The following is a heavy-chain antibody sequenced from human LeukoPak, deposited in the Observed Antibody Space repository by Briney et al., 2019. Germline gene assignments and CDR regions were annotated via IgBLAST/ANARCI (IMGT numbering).Heavy chain of an antibody. CDR1: GGSISSGSYY. CDR3: ARVPSDTWNYGGRQGYYYYMDV. D-gene: IGHD1-7*01. V-gene: IGHV4-61*02. Sequence: SETLSLTCTVSGGSISSGSYYWSWIRQPAGKGLEWIGRIYTSESTNYNPSLKSRVTISVDTSKNQFSLKLSSVTAADTAVYYCARVPSDTWNYGGRQGYYYYMDVWGKGTTATISS. J-gene: IGHJ6*03. CDR2: IYTSEST.